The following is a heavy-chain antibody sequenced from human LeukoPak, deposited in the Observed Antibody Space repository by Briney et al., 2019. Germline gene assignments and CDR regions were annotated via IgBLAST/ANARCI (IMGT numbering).Heavy chain of an antibody. CDR3: ARAIVVVPAAIGNWFDP. D-gene: IGHD2-2*02. CDR2: IYYSGST. J-gene: IGHJ5*02. CDR1: GGSISSYY. V-gene: IGHV4-59*01. Sequence: SETLSLTCTVSGGSISSYYRSWIRQPPGKGLEWIGYIYYSGSTNYNPSLKSRVTISVDTSKNQFSLKLSSVTAADTAVYYRARAIVVVPAAIGNWFDPWGQGTLVTVSS.